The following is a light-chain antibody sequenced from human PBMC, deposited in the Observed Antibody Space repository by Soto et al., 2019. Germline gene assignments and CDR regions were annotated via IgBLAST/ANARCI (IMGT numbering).Light chain of an antibody. CDR2: WAS. J-gene: IGKJ5*01. CDR3: QQYYSTLVT. V-gene: IGKV4-1*01. CDR1: QSVLYSSNNKDY. Sequence: DIVMTQSPDSLTVSLGKRATINCKSSQSVLYSSNNKDYLAWYQQKPGQPPKLLITWASTRESGVPDRFSGSGSGTDFTLTISSLQAEDVAVYYCQQYYSTLVTFGQGTRLEIK.